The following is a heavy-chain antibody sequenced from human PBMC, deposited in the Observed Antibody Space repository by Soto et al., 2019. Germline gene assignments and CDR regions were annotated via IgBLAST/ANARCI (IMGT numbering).Heavy chain of an antibody. J-gene: IGHJ4*02. V-gene: IGHV4-31*03. CDR1: GGSISSGGYY. CDR3: ASCRTRGSFDY. D-gene: IGHD3-10*01. CDR2: IYYSGST. Sequence: QVQLQESGPGLVKPSQTLSLTCTVSGGSISSGGYYWSWIRQHPGKDLEWIGYIYYSGSTYYNPSLMSRDTISVDTSKHLFSLKLSSVAAEYTAVYYCASCRTRGSFDYWGQGTLVTVSS.